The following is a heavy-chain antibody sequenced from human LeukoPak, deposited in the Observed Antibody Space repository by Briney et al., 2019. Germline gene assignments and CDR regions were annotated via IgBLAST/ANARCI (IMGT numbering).Heavy chain of an antibody. J-gene: IGHJ5*02. CDR3: AKGPGAYYYGSGRFYP. CDR1: GFTFDDYA. V-gene: IGHV3-9*03. CDR2: ISWNSGSI. Sequence: SLRLSCAASGFTFDDYAMHWVRQAPGKGLEWVSGISWNSGSIGYADSVKGRFTISRDNAKNSLYLQMNSLRSEDMALYYCAKGPGAYYYGSGRFYPWDQGTLVTVSS. D-gene: IGHD3-10*01.